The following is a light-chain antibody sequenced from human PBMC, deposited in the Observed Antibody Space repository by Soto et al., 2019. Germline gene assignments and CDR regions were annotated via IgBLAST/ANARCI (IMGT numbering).Light chain of an antibody. Sequence: QSALTQPASVSGSPGQSITISCTGTSSDVGGYYFVSWYQQYPGKAPKLMIYEVSDRPSGVSHRFSGSKSGNTASLTISGLQAEDEADYYCSSFTSSNTWVFGGGTKLTVL. CDR3: SSFTSSNTWV. CDR1: SSDVGGYYF. CDR2: EVS. V-gene: IGLV2-14*01. J-gene: IGLJ3*02.